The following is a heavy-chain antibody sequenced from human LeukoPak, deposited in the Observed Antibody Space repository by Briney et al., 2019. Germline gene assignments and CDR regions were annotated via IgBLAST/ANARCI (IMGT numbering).Heavy chain of an antibody. CDR3: AKDLAYYDSSGYFAFDI. V-gene: IGHV3-30*18. J-gene: IGHJ3*02. Sequence: GGSLRLSCAASGFTLSSYGMHWVRQSPGKGLEGGAVISCGGSNKYYADSVKGRFTISRDNSKNTLYLQMNSLRAEDTAVYYCAKDLAYYDSSGYFAFDIWGQGTMVTVSS. D-gene: IGHD3-22*01. CDR2: ISCGGSNK. CDR1: GFTLSSYG.